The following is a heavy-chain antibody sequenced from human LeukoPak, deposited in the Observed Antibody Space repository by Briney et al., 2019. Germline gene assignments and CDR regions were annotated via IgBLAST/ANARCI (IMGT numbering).Heavy chain of an antibody. CDR3: ARDSNYDSSGYYYVTSAFDI. V-gene: IGHV4-4*07. J-gene: IGHJ3*02. CDR2: IYTSGST. D-gene: IGHD3-22*01. Sequence: SETLSLTCTVSGGSISSYYWSWIRQPAGKGLEWIGHIYTSGSTNYNPSLKSRVTMSVDTSKNQFSLKLSSVTAADTAVYYCARDSNYDSSGYYYVTSAFDIWGQGTMVTVSS. CDR1: GGSISSYY.